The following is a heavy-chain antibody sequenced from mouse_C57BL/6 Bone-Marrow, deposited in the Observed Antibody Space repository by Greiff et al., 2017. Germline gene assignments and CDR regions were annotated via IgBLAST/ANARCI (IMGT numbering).Heavy chain of an antibody. Sequence: QVQLQQSGAELVKPGASVKMSCKASGYTFTSYWITWVKQRPGQGLEWIGDIYPGSGSTNYNEKFKSKATLTVDTSSSTAYMQLSRLTSEHSAVYYGAKEEYCGDHSSAMDYWGQGTTVTVSS. CDR3: AKEEYCGDHSSAMDY. CDR1: GYTFTSYW. J-gene: IGHJ4*01. V-gene: IGHV1-55*01. CDR2: IYPGSGST. D-gene: IGHD2-13*01.